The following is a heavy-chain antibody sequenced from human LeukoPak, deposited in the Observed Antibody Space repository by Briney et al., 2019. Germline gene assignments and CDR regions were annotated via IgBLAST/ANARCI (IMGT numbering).Heavy chain of an antibody. Sequence: GGSLRLSCAASGFTFSNYAMNWVRQAPGKGLEWVSTISGGGSSTYYADSVKGRLTISRDNSKNTLYLQMNSLRAKDTAVYYCAKLYTSSWYDDYWGQGTLVTVSS. CDR3: AKLYTSSWYDDY. CDR1: GFTFSNYA. J-gene: IGHJ4*02. CDR2: ISGGGSST. V-gene: IGHV3-23*01. D-gene: IGHD6-13*01.